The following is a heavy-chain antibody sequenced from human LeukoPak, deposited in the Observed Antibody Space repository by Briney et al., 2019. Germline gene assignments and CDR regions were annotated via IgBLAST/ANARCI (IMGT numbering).Heavy chain of an antibody. D-gene: IGHD6-19*01. CDR2: IYYSGST. CDR3: ARRGSSGWYNAGWYFDL. V-gene: IGHV4-30-4*01. J-gene: IGHJ2*01. CDR1: GGSISSGDYY. Sequence: SQTLSLTCTVSGGSISSGDYYWSWIRQPPGKGLEWIGYIYYSGSTYYNPSLKSRVTISVDTSKNQFSLKLSSVTAADTAVYYCARRGSSGWYNAGWYFDLWGRGTLVTVSS.